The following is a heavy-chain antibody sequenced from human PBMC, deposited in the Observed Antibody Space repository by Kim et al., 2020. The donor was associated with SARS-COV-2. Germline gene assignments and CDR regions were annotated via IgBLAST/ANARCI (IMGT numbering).Heavy chain of an antibody. Sequence: SVKGRFTISRDNAKNSLYLQMNSLRAEDTALYYCAKDIDATVTLGSRFDPWGQGTLVTVSS. D-gene: IGHD4-17*01. CDR3: AKDIDATVTLGSRFDP. V-gene: IGHV3-9*01. J-gene: IGHJ5*02.